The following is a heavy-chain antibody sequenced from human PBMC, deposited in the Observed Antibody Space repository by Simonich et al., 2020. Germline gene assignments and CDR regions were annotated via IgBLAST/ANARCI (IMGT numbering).Heavy chain of an antibody. D-gene: IGHD5-18*01. Sequence: EVQLVESGGGLVKPGGSLRLSCAASGFTFSSYSMNWVRQAPGKRLEWVLTINSSSIYIYYADSVKGRFTISRDNAKNSLYLQMNSLRAEDTAVYYCARDVDTAMVFDYWGQGTLVTVSS. CDR2: INSSSIYI. V-gene: IGHV3-21*01. J-gene: IGHJ4*02. CDR1: GFTFSSYS. CDR3: ARDVDTAMVFDY.